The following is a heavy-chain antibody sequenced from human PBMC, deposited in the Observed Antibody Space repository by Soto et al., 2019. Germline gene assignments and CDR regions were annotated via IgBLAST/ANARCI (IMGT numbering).Heavy chain of an antibody. CDR2: IFTSGRT. V-gene: IGHV4-4*07. CDR3: AAYNSTLGTFEI. Sequence: PSETLSLTCTVSGGSLNSYYWTWIRQPAGKGLEWIGRIFTSGRTNYNPSLKSRVTMSVDTSKNHFSLKLSSVTAADTAVYYCAAYNSTLGTFEIWEQGTMVTVSS. D-gene: IGHD6-13*01. J-gene: IGHJ3*02. CDR1: GGSLNSYY.